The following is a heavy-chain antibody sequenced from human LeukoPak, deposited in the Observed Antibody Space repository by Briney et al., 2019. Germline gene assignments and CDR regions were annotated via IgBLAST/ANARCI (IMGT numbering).Heavy chain of an antibody. J-gene: IGHJ3*02. CDR2: IWYDGSNK. CDR3: ARDSLLHYDSSGYYLNAFGI. D-gene: IGHD3-22*01. CDR1: GFTFSSYG. V-gene: IGHV3-33*01. Sequence: GGSLRLSCAASGFTFSSYGMHWVRQAPGKGLEWVAVIWYDGSNKYYADSVKGRFTISRDNSKNTLYLQMNSLRAEDTAVYYCARDSLLHYDSSGYYLNAFGIWGQGTMVTVSS.